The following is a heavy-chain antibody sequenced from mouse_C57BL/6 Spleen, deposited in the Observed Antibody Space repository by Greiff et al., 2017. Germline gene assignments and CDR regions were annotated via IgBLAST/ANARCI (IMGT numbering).Heavy chain of an antibody. J-gene: IGHJ4*01. V-gene: IGHV10-1*01. CDR3: VRHGGYAMDD. CDR1: GFSFNTYA. CDR2: IRSKSNNYAT. Sequence: EVKLVESGGGLVQPKGSLKLSCAASGFSFNTYAMNWVRQAPGKGLEWVARIRSKSNNYATYYADSVKDRFTISRDDSESMLYLQMNNLKTEDTAMYYCVRHGGYAMDDWGQGTSVTVSS.